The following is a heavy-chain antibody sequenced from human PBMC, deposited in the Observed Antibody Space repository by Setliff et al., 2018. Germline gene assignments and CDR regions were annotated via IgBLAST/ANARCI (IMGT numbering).Heavy chain of an antibody. Sequence: SETLSLTCTVSGGSISEPNYYWSWIRQPVGKGLEWIGEISHSGDPNYNPSLKSRVTISLDRPKNQFSLKLSSVTAADTAVYYCARDSPTVVTHLRVFDIWGQGTRVTVS. CDR3: ARDSPTVVTHLRVFDI. J-gene: IGHJ3*02. CDR1: GGSISEPNYY. V-gene: IGHV4-61*10. CDR2: ISHSGDP. D-gene: IGHD4-17*01.